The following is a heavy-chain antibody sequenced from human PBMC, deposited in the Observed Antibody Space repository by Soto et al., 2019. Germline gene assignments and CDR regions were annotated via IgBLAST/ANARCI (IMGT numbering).Heavy chain of an antibody. J-gene: IGHJ4*02. CDR3: ARGYDILTGPPDY. Sequence: SETLSLTCTVSGGSISSSSYYWGWTRQPPGKGLEWIGIIHYSGSTYYNPSLKSRVIISADTSKNQFSLKLTSVTAADTAVYYCARGYDILTGPPDYWGQGTLVTVS. CDR2: IHYSGST. D-gene: IGHD3-9*01. V-gene: IGHV4-39*01. CDR1: GGSISSSSYY.